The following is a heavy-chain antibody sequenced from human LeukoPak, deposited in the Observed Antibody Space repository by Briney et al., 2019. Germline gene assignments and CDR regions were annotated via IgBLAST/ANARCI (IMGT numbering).Heavy chain of an antibody. V-gene: IGHV1-8*03. J-gene: IGHJ5*02. D-gene: IGHD6-6*01. CDR2: MNPNSGNT. CDR1: RGTFISYV. CDR3: ARGRGIAARRRALVNWFDP. Sequence: ASVKVSCKASRGTFISYVINWVRQATGRGREWMGCMNPNSGNTGYAQKFQGRVTITRNTSISTPYMELSSLRSEDTAVYYCARGRGIAARRRALVNWFDPWGQGTLLTVSS.